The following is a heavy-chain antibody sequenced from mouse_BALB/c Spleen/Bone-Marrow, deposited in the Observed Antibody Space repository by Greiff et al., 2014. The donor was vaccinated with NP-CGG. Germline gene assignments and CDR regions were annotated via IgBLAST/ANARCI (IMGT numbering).Heavy chain of an antibody. CDR2: IYPGDGDT. V-gene: IGHV1-80*01. J-gene: IGHJ2*01. CDR1: GYAFSAYW. Sequence: LEESGAELVRPGSPVKISCKASGYAFSAYWMNWVKQRPGQGLEWIGQIYPGDGDTNYNGKFKGKATLTADKSSSTAYMQLSSLTSEDSAVYFCTRSTATFDYWGQGTTLTVSS. D-gene: IGHD1-2*01. CDR3: TRSTATFDY.